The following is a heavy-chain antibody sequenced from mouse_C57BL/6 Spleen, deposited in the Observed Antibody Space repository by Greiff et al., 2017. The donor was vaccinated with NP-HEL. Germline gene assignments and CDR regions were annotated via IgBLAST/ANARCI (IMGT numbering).Heavy chain of an antibody. CDR3: ARREGSWFAY. Sequence: VQLQQSGAELVRPGASVKLSCKASGYTFTDYYINWVKQRPGQGLEWIARIYPGSGNTYYNEKFKGKAALTAEKSSSTAYMQLSSLTSEDSAVYFCARREGSWFAYWGQGTLVTVSA. CDR2: IYPGSGNT. CDR1: GYTFTDYY. V-gene: IGHV1-76*01. J-gene: IGHJ3*01.